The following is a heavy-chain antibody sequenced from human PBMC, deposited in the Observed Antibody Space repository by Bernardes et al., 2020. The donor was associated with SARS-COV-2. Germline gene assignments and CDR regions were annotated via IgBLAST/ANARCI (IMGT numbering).Heavy chain of an antibody. D-gene: IGHD1-20*01. CDR3: SGNWNDVPY. Sequence: GGSLRLSCAVSGFTFSGSAMHWVRQASGKGLEWVGRISSKTNNYATAFAASVKGRFTISRDDSKNTAYLQMDSLRTEDTALYYCSGNWNDVPYWGQGTLVTVSS. J-gene: IGHJ4*02. CDR2: ISSKTNNYAT. CDR1: GFTFSGSA. V-gene: IGHV3-73*01.